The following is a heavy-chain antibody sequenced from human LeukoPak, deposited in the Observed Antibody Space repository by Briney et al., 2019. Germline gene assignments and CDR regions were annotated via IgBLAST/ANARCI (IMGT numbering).Heavy chain of an antibody. Sequence: GASVKVSCKASGYTFTGYYMHWVRQAPGQGLGWMGRINPNSGGTNYAQKFQGRVTMTRDTSISTAYMELSRLRSDDTAVYYCARGTTVTTPFDYWGQGTLVTVSS. CDR1: GYTFTGYY. D-gene: IGHD4-17*01. J-gene: IGHJ4*02. CDR2: INPNSGGT. CDR3: ARGTTVTTPFDY. V-gene: IGHV1-2*06.